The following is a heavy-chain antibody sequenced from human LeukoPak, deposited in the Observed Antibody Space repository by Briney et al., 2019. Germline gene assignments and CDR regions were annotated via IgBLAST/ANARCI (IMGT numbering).Heavy chain of an antibody. CDR3: ARLEDSERSSWYWFDP. CDR2: IYTSGST. V-gene: IGHV4-61*02. CDR1: GGSISSGSYY. J-gene: IGHJ5*02. D-gene: IGHD6-13*01. Sequence: PSETLSLTCTVSGGSISSGSYYWSWIRQPAGKGLEWIGRIYTSGSTNYNPSLKSRVTISVDTSKNQFSLKLSSVTAADTAVYYCARLEDSERSSWYWFDPWGQGTLVTVSS.